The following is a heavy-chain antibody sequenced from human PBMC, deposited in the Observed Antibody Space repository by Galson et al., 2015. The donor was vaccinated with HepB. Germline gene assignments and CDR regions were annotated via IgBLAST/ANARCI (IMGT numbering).Heavy chain of an antibody. CDR3: ARAFLHGDFRLAT. CDR2: IYESGTT. D-gene: IGHD2/OR15-2a*01. Sequence: TLSLTCAVSGGSISSSTWWTWVRQPPWKGLEWLGEIYESGTTNYKLSLKSRLTISLDPSKNEFSLKLTSVTAADTAVYYSARAFLHGDFRLATWGQGTLVIVSS. V-gene: IGHV4-4*02. CDR1: GGSISSSTW. J-gene: IGHJ5*02.